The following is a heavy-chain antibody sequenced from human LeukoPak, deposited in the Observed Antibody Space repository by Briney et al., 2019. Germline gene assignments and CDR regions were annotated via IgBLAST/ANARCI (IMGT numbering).Heavy chain of an antibody. Sequence: GESLKISCKGSGYSFTNYWIGWVRQMPGKGLEWMGIIYPGDSDTRYSPSFQGQVTISADKSISTAHLQWSGLKASDTAMYYCARFSVGGTYYPNYWGQGTLVTVSS. CDR2: IYPGDSDT. V-gene: IGHV5-51*01. CDR1: GYSFTNYW. J-gene: IGHJ4*02. D-gene: IGHD1-26*01. CDR3: ARFSVGGTYYPNY.